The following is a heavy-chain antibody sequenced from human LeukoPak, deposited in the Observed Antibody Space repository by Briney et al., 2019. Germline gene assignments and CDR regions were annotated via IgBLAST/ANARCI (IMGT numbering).Heavy chain of an antibody. J-gene: IGHJ4*02. V-gene: IGHV1-8*01. Sequence: GASVKVSCKASGYTFSNYDINWVRQATGQGLEWMGWMNPNTGNTGYAQRFQGRVTITRSTSITTAYMELSSLRSEDTAVYYCARALSGSYQFYYFDYWGQGTLVTVSS. CDR2: MNPNTGNT. D-gene: IGHD1-26*01. CDR3: ARALSGSYQFYYFDY. CDR1: GYTFSNYD.